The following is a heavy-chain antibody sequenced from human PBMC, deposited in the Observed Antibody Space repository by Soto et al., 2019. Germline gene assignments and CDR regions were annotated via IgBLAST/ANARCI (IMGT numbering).Heavy chain of an antibody. CDR1: GGTFSSYA. Sequence: SVKVSCKASGGTFSSYAISWVRQAPGQGLEWMGGIIPIFGTANYAQKFQGRVTITADESTSTAYMELSSLRSEDTAVYYCARDLGYCSGGSCSSYYYYGMDVWGQGTTVTVSS. CDR3: ARDLGYCSGGSCSSYYYYGMDV. J-gene: IGHJ6*02. D-gene: IGHD2-15*01. CDR2: IIPIFGTA. V-gene: IGHV1-69*13.